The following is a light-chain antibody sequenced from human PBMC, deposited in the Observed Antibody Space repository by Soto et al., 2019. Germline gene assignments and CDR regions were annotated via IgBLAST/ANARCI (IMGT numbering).Light chain of an antibody. Sequence: DIQMTQSPSTLSASVGDRVTITCRASQYISTWLAWYQQKPGKAPRLLIYDASSLESGVPSGFPGSGPGTKFTLTISSLQPDDFETYYCQQYKDYSWTFGQGTKVEIK. CDR3: QQYKDYSWT. CDR2: DAS. CDR1: QYISTW. V-gene: IGKV1-5*01. J-gene: IGKJ1*01.